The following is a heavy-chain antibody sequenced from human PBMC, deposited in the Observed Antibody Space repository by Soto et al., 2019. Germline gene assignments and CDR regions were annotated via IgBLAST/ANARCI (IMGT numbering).Heavy chain of an antibody. V-gene: IGHV4-59*01. Sequence: QVQLQESGPGLVKPSETLSLTCAVSGDSISTYYCMWIRQPPGKGLELIGYPSYGRSANYNPSLMSPVPLSVDTPTSQCPLTLSSMSAADTAVYYCALRSMAVVPEYWGQGTLVTVSS. CDR1: GDSISTYY. CDR3: ALRSMAVVPEY. D-gene: IGHD3-22*01. CDR2: PSYGRSA. J-gene: IGHJ4*02.